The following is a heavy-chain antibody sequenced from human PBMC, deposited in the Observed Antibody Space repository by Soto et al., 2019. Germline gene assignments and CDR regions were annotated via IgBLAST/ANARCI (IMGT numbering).Heavy chain of an antibody. CDR3: AIRMYSTRWYYLDY. CDR2: ISAST. V-gene: IGHV3-23*01. J-gene: IGHJ4*02. D-gene: IGHD6-13*01. Sequence: EMQLLESGGGLVQAGGSLRLSCAASGFTVSSYALNWVRQAPGKGLEWVSGISASTYYADSVKGRFTISSDTFKNTLYLQMNSLRAEDTAIYFCAIRMYSTRWYYLDYWGQGTLVTVSS. CDR1: GFTVSSYA.